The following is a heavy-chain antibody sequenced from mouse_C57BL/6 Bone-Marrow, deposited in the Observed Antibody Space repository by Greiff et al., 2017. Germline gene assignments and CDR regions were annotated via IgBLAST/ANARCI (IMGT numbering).Heavy chain of an antibody. CDR2: IDPSDSYT. D-gene: IGHD1-1*01. CDR1: GYTFTSYW. V-gene: IGHV1-59*01. Sequence: QVQLQQPGAELVRPGTSVKLSCKASGYTFTSYWMHWVKQRPGQGLEWIGVIDPSDSYTNYNQKFKGKATLTVDTSSSTAYMQLSSLTSEDSAVYYCSHYGSGLGYAMDYWGQGTSVTVSS. J-gene: IGHJ4*01. CDR3: SHYGSGLGYAMDY.